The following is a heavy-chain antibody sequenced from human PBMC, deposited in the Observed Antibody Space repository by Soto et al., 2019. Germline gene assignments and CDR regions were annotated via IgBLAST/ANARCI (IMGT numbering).Heavy chain of an antibody. J-gene: IGHJ4*02. Sequence: PGGSLRLSCTASGFTFGGYAMGWIRQAPGKGLEWVAFIRGRAYSATTEYAASVKGRFTISRDDYKSIAYLQMNSLKTEDTAVYYCTTAAHPHWEIRHYYFDSLGPGTLVTVSS. CDR2: IRGRAYSATT. D-gene: IGHD6-6*01. CDR3: TTAAHPHWEIRHYYFDS. V-gene: IGHV3-49*03. CDR1: GFTFGGYA.